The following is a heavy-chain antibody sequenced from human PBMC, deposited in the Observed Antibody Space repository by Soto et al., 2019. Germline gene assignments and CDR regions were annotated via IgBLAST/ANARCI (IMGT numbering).Heavy chain of an antibody. CDR3: ARALILTGYYIHDAFDI. D-gene: IGHD3-9*01. Sequence: SETLSLTCTVSGGSISSYYWSWIRQPPGKGLEWIGYFYYSGSTNYNPSLKSRVTISVDTSKNQFSLKLSSVTAADTAVYYCARALILTGYYIHDAFDIWGQGTMVTVSS. CDR1: GGSISSYY. V-gene: IGHV4-59*01. CDR2: FYYSGST. J-gene: IGHJ3*02.